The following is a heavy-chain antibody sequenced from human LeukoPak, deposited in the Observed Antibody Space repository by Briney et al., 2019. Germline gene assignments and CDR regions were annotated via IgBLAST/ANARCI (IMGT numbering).Heavy chain of an antibody. Sequence: PSETLSLTCAVYGGSFSGYYWSWIRQPPGKGLEWIGYIYYSGSTNYKPSLKSRVTISVDTSKNQFSLKLTSVTAADTAVYYCARGVYYGSGNDFRFDPWGQGTLVTVSS. CDR1: GGSFSGYY. CDR2: IYYSGST. D-gene: IGHD3-10*01. J-gene: IGHJ5*02. CDR3: ARGVYYGSGNDFRFDP. V-gene: IGHV4-59*01.